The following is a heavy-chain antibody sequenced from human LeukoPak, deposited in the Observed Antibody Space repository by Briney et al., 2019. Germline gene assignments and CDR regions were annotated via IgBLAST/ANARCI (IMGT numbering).Heavy chain of an antibody. CDR3: ARSGDYIKEGFDY. V-gene: IGHV4-38-2*01. D-gene: IGHD3-22*01. CDR2: IDRSGNR. Sequence: PSETLSLTCAVSGYSISSGYYWGWIGQSPGKGLEWIGSIDRSGNRYYNPSLKSRVTLSVDTSENQFSLQLSSVTAADRALYYCARSGDYIKEGFDYWGQGTLVTVSS. CDR1: GYSISSGYY. J-gene: IGHJ4*02.